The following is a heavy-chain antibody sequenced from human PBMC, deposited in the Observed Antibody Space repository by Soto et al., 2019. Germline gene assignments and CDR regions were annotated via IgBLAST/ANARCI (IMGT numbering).Heavy chain of an antibody. CDR1: GYTFTGYY. V-gene: IGHV1-2*02. J-gene: IGHJ4*02. Sequence: ASVKVSCKASGYTFTGYYMHWVRQAPGQGLEWMGWINPNSGGTNYAQKFQGRVTMTRDTPISTAYMELSRLRSDDTAVYYCARGRGYYYGSGSYYYPDDYWGQGTLVTVSS. CDR3: ARGRGYYYGSGSYYYPDDY. CDR2: INPNSGGT. D-gene: IGHD3-10*01.